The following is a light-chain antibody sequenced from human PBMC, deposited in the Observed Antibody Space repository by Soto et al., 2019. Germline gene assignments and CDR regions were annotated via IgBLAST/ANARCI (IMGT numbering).Light chain of an antibody. CDR2: AAA. Sequence: DIQMTQSPSSVSSSVGDRVNITCRASQGIRSWLAWYQPKPGKAPKLLIYAAASLQSGVPSRFSGSGSGTDFTLTISSLQPEDFATYYCQPANSFPLTFGGGTKVEIK. CDR3: QPANSFPLT. V-gene: IGKV1-12*01. J-gene: IGKJ4*01. CDR1: QGIRSW.